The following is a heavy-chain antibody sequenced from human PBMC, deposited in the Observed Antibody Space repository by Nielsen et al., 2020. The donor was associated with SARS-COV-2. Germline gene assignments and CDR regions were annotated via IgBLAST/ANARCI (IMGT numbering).Heavy chain of an antibody. V-gene: IGHV3-30*18. CDR1: GFTFSSYG. CDR3: AQGIVHPWTFDI. D-gene: IGHD1-1*01. CDR2: ISYDGSNK. Sequence: GESLKISCAASGFTFSSYGMHWVRQAPGKGLEWVAVISYDGSNKYYADSVKGRFTISRDNSKNTLYLQMNSLRAGDTAVYYCAQGIVHPWTFDIWGQGTMVTVSS. J-gene: IGHJ3*02.